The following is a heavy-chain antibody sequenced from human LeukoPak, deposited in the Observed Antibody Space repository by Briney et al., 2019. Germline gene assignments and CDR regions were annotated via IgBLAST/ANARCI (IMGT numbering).Heavy chain of an antibody. D-gene: IGHD3-10*01. CDR2: TSYDGSNK. V-gene: IGHV3-30-3*01. J-gene: IGHJ4*02. CDR3: ARDLEYYGSGSSFDY. CDR1: GFTFSSYA. Sequence: GSLRLSCAASGFTFSSYAMHWVRQAPGKGLEWVAVTSYDGSNKYYADSVKGRFTISRDNSKNTLYLQMNSLRAEDTAVYYCARDLEYYGSGSSFDYWGQGTLVTVSS.